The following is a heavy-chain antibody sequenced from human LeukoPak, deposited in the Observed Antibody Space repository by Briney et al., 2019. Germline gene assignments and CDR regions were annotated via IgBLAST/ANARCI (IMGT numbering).Heavy chain of an antibody. D-gene: IGHD6-13*01. CDR1: GYSISSGYY. J-gene: IGHJ5*02. CDR3: AGCIAAAGTVDWFDP. CDR2: IYHSGST. V-gene: IGHV4-38-2*01. Sequence: PSETLSLTCAVSGYSISSGYYWGWIRQPPGKGLEWIGSIYHSGSTYYNPSLKSRVTISVDTSKNQFSLKLSSVTAADTAVYYCAGCIAAAGTVDWFDPWGQGTLVTVSS.